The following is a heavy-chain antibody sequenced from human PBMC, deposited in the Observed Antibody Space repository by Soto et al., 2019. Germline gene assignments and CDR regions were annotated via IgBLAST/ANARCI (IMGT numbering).Heavy chain of an antibody. V-gene: IGHV3-30*03. CDR2: ISFDGGEK. CDR1: GLLFSNFG. CDR3: ALYSGYHWGRSPIDF. Sequence: VQLVESGGGVVQPGRSLRLSCAASGLLFSNFGFHWVRQAPGKGLEWVAVISFDGGEKYYSDSVKGRFTISRDNTKDTAYLQMTGLRGEDTATYHCALYSGYHWGRSPIDFWGQGALVTVSS. D-gene: IGHD5-12*01. J-gene: IGHJ4*02.